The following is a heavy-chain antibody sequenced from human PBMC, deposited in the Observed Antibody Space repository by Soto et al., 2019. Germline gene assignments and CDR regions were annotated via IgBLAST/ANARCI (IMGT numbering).Heavy chain of an antibody. CDR2: IYYSGST. CDR3: ARGAGYDSSGELDY. D-gene: IGHD3-22*01. V-gene: IGHV4-30-4*01. Sequence: PSETLSLTCTVSGGSISSGDYYWSWIRQPPGKGLEWIGYIYYSGSTYYNPSLKSRVTISVDTSKNQFSLKLSSVTAADTAVYYCARGAGYDSSGELDYWGQGTLVTVSS. CDR1: GGSISSGDYY. J-gene: IGHJ4*02.